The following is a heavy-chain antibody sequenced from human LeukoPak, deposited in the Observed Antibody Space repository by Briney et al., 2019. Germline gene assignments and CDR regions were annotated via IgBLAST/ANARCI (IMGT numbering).Heavy chain of an antibody. CDR3: ARGGYTTRWVGARVGPFDY. Sequence: SETLSLTCAVYGGSFSGYYWSWIRQPPGKGLEWIGEINHSGSTNYNPSLKSRVTISVDTSKNQFSLKLSSVTAADTAVYYCARGGYTTRWVGARVGPFDYWGQGTLVTVSS. J-gene: IGHJ4*02. CDR2: INHSGST. V-gene: IGHV4-34*01. CDR1: GGSFSGYY. D-gene: IGHD1-26*01.